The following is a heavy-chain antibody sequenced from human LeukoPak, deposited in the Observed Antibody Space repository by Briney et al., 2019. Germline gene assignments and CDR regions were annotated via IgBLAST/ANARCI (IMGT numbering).Heavy chain of an antibody. V-gene: IGHV3-23*01. D-gene: IGHD1-26*01. CDR1: GFTFTKCA. Sequence: GGSLRLSCVASGFTFTKCAMSWIRQAPGKGLEWVAIITATGDTAYYADSVKGRFTISRDNSRNTVYLQMNRLSAEDSAIYYCAKLWRGSYPRYFDYWGQGALVTVSS. CDR2: ITATGDTA. J-gene: IGHJ4*02. CDR3: AKLWRGSYPRYFDY.